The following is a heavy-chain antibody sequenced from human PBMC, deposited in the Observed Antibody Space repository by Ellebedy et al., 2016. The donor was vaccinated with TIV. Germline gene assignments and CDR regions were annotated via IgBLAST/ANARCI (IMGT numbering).Heavy chain of an antibody. V-gene: IGHV4-34*01. CDR3: ARGGGNFYYYYMDV. J-gene: IGHJ6*03. CDR1: GGSISSYY. Sequence: SETLSLTCTVSGGSISSYYWSWIRQPPGKGLEWIGEINHSGSTNYNPSLKSRVTISVDTSKNQFSLKLSSVTAADTAVYYCARGGGNFYYYYMDVWGKGTTVTVSS. CDR2: INHSGST.